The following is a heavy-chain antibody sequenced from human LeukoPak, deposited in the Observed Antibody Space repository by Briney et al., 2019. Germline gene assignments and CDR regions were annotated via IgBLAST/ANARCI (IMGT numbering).Heavy chain of an antibody. CDR2: IKQDGSEK. Sequence: QAGGSLRLSCAASGFTFSSYWMSWVRQAPGKGLEWVANIKQDGSEKNYVDSVKGRITISRDNAKNSLYLQMNSLRGEDTAVYYCATGLWIYGYWGQGTLVTVSS. CDR1: GFTFSSYW. J-gene: IGHJ4*02. CDR3: ATGLWIYGY. D-gene: IGHD2/OR15-2a*01. V-gene: IGHV3-7*03.